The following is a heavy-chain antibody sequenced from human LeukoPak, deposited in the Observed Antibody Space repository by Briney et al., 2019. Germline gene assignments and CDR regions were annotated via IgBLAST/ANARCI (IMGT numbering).Heavy chain of an antibody. J-gene: IGHJ4*02. D-gene: IGHD6-19*01. V-gene: IGHV4-4*07. CDR1: SGSINNYH. Sequence: SETLSLTCTVSSGSINNYHWSWLRQPAGKGLEWIGQIHTSGSTNYNPPLKSRVTMSIDTPENQFSLTIRSVTAADTAVYYCATRDISSDWSFDYWGQGTLVTVSS. CDR3: ATRDISSDWSFDY. CDR2: IHTSGST.